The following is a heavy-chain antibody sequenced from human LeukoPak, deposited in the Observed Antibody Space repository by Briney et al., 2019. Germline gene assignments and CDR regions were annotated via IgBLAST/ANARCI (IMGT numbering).Heavy chain of an antibody. CDR3: ASSAVTTPYYFDY. V-gene: IGHV3-11*04. J-gene: IGHJ4*02. Sequence: GGSLRLSCAASGFTFSDYYMSWIRQAPGKGLEWVSYISSSGSTIYYADSVKGRFTISRDNAKNSLYLQMNSLRAEDTAVYYCASSAVTTPYYFDYWGQGTLVTVSS. D-gene: IGHD4-17*01. CDR1: GFTFSDYY. CDR2: ISSSGSTI.